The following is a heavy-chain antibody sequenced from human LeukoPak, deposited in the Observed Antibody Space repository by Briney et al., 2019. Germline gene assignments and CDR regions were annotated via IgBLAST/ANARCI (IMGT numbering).Heavy chain of an antibody. CDR3: AKDRYYDSSGYYYSY. D-gene: IGHD3-22*01. Sequence: EGSLRLSCAASGLTFSSYGMHWVRQAPGKGLEWVTFIRYDGSHKYYADPVKGRFTISRDNSKNTLYLQMNSLRAEDTAVYYCAKDRYYDSSGYYYSYWGQGTLVTVSS. CDR2: IRYDGSHK. CDR1: GLTFSSYG. J-gene: IGHJ4*02. V-gene: IGHV3-30*02.